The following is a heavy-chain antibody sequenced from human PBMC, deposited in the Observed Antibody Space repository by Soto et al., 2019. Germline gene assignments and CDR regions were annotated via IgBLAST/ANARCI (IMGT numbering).Heavy chain of an antibody. CDR2: IGASSAFT. CDR1: GFTFNTYA. CDR3: AKRLGSSWSTLDS. D-gene: IGHD6-13*01. J-gene: IGHJ4*02. Sequence: EVQLLESGGGLVQPGESPRLSCAASGFTFNTYAVSWVRQAPGKGLEWVSVIGASSAFTYYADSVKGRFTVSRDNSKTTLYLQMHSLRAEDTAVYYCAKRLGSSWSTLDSWGQGTLVTVSS. V-gene: IGHV3-23*01.